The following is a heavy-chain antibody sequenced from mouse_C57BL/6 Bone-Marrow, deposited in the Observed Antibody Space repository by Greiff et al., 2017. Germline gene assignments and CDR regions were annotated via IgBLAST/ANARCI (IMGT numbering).Heavy chain of an antibody. J-gene: IGHJ3*01. D-gene: IGHD1-1*01. CDR1: GFTFSDYY. Sequence: VKLVESEGGLVQPGSSMKLSCTASGFTFSDYYMAWVRQVPEKGLEWVANINYDGSSTYYLDSLKSRFIISRDNAKNILYLQMSSLKSEDTATYYCASLITTVVAFAYWGQGTLVTVSA. CDR3: ASLITTVVAFAY. CDR2: INYDGSST. V-gene: IGHV5-16*01.